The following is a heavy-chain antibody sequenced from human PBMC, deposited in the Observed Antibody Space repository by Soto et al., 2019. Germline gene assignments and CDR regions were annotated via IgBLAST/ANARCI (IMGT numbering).Heavy chain of an antibody. CDR2: INGGSGNT. V-gene: IGHV1-3*01. Sequence: SAKASCKASGYRFTSYAVHWVRQDPGQRLEWMGWINGGSGNTKYSQKFQDRVTVTRDTSASTVYMELTSLTSEDTAVYYCAREPLVVAGNFDYWGQGTLVTVSS. D-gene: IGHD6-19*01. J-gene: IGHJ4*02. CDR1: GYRFTSYA. CDR3: AREPLVVAGNFDY.